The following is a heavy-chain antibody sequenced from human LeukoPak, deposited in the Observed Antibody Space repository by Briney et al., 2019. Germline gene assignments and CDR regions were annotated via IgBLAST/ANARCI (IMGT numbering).Heavy chain of an antibody. CDR3: TRPTSGACDI. V-gene: IGHV3-74*01. J-gene: IGHJ3*02. CDR2: INSDGSST. D-gene: IGHD7-27*01. CDR1: GFIFSTYW. Sequence: GGSLRLSCAASGFIFSTYWMHWVRQAPGKGLVWVSRINSDGSSTKYADSVKGRFTISRDNAKNTLYMQMNSLSAEDTAVYYCTRPTSGACDIWGQGTMVTVSS.